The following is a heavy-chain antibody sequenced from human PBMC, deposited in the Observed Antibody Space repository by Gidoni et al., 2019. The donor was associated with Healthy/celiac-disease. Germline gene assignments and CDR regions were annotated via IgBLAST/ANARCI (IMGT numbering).Heavy chain of an antibody. Sequence: EVQLLESGGGLVQPGGSLSLSCAAPGFTFSSYAMSWVRQAPGKGLEWVSAISGSGGSTYYADSVKGRFTISRDNSKNTLYLQMNSLRAEDTAVYYCAKIQLESTWIYRDLGDYWGQGTLVTVSS. CDR3: AKIQLESTWIYRDLGDY. V-gene: IGHV3-23*01. J-gene: IGHJ4*02. CDR1: GFTFSSYA. D-gene: IGHD5-12*01. CDR2: ISGSGGST.